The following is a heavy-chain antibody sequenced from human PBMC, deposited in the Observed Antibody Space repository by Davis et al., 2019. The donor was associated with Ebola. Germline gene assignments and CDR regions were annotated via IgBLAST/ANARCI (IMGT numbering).Heavy chain of an antibody. D-gene: IGHD3-3*01. Sequence: SETLSLTCTVSGGSISSSSYYWGWIRQPPGKGLEWIGSIYYSGSTYYNSSLKSRVTISVDTSKNQFSLKLSSVTAADTAVYYCARHEDFWSGYYFDYWGQGTLVTVSS. CDR3: ARHEDFWSGYYFDY. J-gene: IGHJ4*02. V-gene: IGHV4-39*01. CDR2: IYYSGST. CDR1: GGSISSSSYY.